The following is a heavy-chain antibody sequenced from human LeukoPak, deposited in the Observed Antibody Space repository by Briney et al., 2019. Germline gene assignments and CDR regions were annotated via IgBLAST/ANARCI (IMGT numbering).Heavy chain of an antibody. J-gene: IGHJ6*02. CDR2: ISYDGSNK. Sequence: QAGGSLRLSCAASGFTFSSYAMHWVRQAPGKGLEWVAVISYDGSNKYYADSVKGRFTISRDNSKNTLYLQMNSLRAEDTAVYYCARDLGDYDILTGLSNRYGMDVWGQGTTVTVSS. CDR3: ARDLGDYDILTGLSNRYGMDV. CDR1: GFTFSSYA. D-gene: IGHD3-9*01. V-gene: IGHV3-30-3*01.